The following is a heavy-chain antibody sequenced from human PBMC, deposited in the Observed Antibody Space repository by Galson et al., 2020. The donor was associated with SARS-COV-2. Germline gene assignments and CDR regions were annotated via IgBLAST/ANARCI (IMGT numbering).Heavy chain of an antibody. Sequence: GESLKISCAASGFAFITSGMNWVRQAPGKGLEWVSSISSGSGYIYYSDSVKGRFTISRDNAKSSLYLQMNSLRAEDTAVYYCVHLVVGASLGFGEDMDVWGQGTTVTVSS. CDR3: VHLVVGASLGFGEDMDV. D-gene: IGHD3-16*01. J-gene: IGHJ6*02. V-gene: IGHV3-21*01. CDR2: ISSGSGYI. CDR1: GFAFITSG.